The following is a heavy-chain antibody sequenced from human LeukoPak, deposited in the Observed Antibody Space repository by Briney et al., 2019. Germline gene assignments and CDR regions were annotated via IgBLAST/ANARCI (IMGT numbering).Heavy chain of an antibody. V-gene: IGHV4-59*01. CDR3: ARSAYPDSSSWDGRSYHLDL. CDR1: GGSISSYY. Sequence: SETLSLTCTVSGGSISSYYWSWIRQPPGKGLEWIGYIYYSGSTNYNPSLKSRVTISVDTSKNQFSLKLSSVTAADTAVYYCARSAYPDSSSWDGRSYHLDLWGQGTLVTVSS. D-gene: IGHD6-13*01. J-gene: IGHJ5*02. CDR2: IYYSGST.